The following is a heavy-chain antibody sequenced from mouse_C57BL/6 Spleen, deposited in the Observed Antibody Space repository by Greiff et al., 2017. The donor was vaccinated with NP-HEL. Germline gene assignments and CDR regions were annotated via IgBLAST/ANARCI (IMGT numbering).Heavy chain of an antibody. D-gene: IGHD2-14*01. CDR2: IRNKANGYTT. CDR3: ARSGTYFDY. V-gene: IGHV7-3*01. CDR1: GFTFTDYY. Sequence: EVQVVESGGGLVQPGGSLSLSCAASGFTFTDYYMSWVRQPPGKALEWLGFIRNKANGYTTEYSASVKGRFTISRDNSQSILYLQMNALRAEDSATYDCARSGTYFDYWGQGTTLTVSS. J-gene: IGHJ2*01.